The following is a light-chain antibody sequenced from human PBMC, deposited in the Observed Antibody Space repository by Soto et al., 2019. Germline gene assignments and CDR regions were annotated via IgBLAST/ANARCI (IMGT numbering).Light chain of an antibody. CDR2: ESS. V-gene: IGKV3-11*01. CDR3: QQRANWPLT. CDR1: QSVGTS. Sequence: ETVLTQSPATLSLSPGERATLSCRASQSVGTSLAWYQQKPGQAPRLLFYESSNRATGIPARFSGGGSGTGFTLTISGLDPEDFAVYYCQQRANWPLTFGGGTKLEI. J-gene: IGKJ4*01.